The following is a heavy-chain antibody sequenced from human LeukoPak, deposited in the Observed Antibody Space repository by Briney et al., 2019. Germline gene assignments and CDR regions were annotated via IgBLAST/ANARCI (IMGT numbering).Heavy chain of an antibody. D-gene: IGHD2-2*01. V-gene: IGHV3-21*04. J-gene: IGHJ3*02. CDR1: GFTFSSYS. CDR3: AKGGTFRTAFDI. Sequence: PGGSLRLSCAASGFTFSSYSMNWVRQAPGQGLELDSTISSSSSYIYYADSVKSRFTISTDNSNNNQYLQMNSLRAEDTAVYYCAKGGTFRTAFDIWGQGTMVTVSS. CDR2: ISSSSSYI.